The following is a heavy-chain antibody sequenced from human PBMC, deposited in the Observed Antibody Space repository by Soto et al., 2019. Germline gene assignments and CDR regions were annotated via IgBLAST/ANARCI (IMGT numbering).Heavy chain of an antibody. CDR3: AAGGSRDYYRDV. CDR1: GFAFSSSA. V-gene: IGHV1-58*01. Sequence: ASVKVSCKASGFAFSSSAPQWVRQARGQRLEWIGWIVVGSGNTNYAQKFQERVTITRDMSTSTAYMELNSLRSDDTAVYYCAAGGSRDYYRDVWGKGTTVTVSS. D-gene: IGHD2-2*01. CDR2: IVVGSGNT. J-gene: IGHJ6*03.